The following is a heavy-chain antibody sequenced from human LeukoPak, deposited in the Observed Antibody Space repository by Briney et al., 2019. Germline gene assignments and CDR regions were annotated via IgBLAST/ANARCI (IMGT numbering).Heavy chain of an antibody. CDR1: GFTFTTYW. V-gene: IGHV3-74*01. CDR2: IKSDGTST. Sequence: RGSLRLSCAASGFTFTTYWTHWVRHAPGKGLVWVSRIKSDGTSTSYEDSVKGRLTISRDNAKNTLYLQMNSLRAEDTAVYYCAKDSQPHYYDSSGYYYYFDYWGQGTLVTVSS. CDR3: AKDSQPHYYDSSGYYYYFDY. D-gene: IGHD3-22*01. J-gene: IGHJ4*02.